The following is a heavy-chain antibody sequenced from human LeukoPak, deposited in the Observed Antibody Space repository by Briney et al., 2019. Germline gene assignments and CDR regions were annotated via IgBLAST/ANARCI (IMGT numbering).Heavy chain of an antibody. CDR2: THYTGAT. CDR1: GGSNTGYY. D-gene: IGHD3-9*01. V-gene: IGHV4-34*01. CDR3: ARGNILTGYCFDS. J-gene: IGHJ4*02. Sequence: PSETLSLTCAVYGGSNTGYYWSWIPPTPGRGLKWGGETHYTGATSSNPSLKSLATISTDTSKKQFSLRLSPVTAADTAVYYCARGNILTGYCFDSWGQGALVTVSS.